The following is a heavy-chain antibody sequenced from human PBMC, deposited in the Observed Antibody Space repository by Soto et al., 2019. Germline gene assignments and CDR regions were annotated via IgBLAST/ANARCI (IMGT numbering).Heavy chain of an antibody. Sequence: GGSLRLSCAASGFTFSDYYMSWIRQAPGKGLEWVSYISSSSSYTNYADSVKGRFTISRDNAKNSLYLQMNSLRAEDTALYYCAYRAVAGTGGDYWGQGTLVTVSS. CDR1: GFTFSDYY. CDR3: AYRAVAGTGGDY. J-gene: IGHJ4*02. V-gene: IGHV3-11*06. D-gene: IGHD6-19*01. CDR2: ISSSSSYT.